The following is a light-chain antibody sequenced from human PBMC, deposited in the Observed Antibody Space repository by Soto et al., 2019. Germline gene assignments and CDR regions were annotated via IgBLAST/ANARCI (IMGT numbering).Light chain of an antibody. V-gene: IGKV1-27*01. CDR3: QKYNSAAYT. Sequence: DIPMTQSPSSLSASVGDRATITCRASQGISNYLAWYQQKPGKVPKLLIYAASTLQSGVPSRFSGSGSGTDFTLTISSLQPEDVATYYCQKYNSAAYTFGQGTKLEIK. CDR2: AAS. J-gene: IGKJ2*01. CDR1: QGISNY.